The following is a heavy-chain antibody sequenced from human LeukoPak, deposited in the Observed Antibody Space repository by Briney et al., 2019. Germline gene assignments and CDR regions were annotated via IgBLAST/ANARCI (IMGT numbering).Heavy chain of an antibody. J-gene: IGHJ3*02. D-gene: IGHD3-3*01. CDR2: INPNSGGT. V-gene: IGHV1-2*02. CDR1: GYTFTGYY. Sequence: GASVKVSCKATGYTFTGYYMHWVRQAPGQGLERMGWINPNSGGTNYAQKFQGRVTMTRDTSISTAYMELSRLSSDDTAVYYCARDNPITIFGVVNFAFVIWGQGTMVTVSS. CDR3: ARDNPITIFGVVNFAFVI.